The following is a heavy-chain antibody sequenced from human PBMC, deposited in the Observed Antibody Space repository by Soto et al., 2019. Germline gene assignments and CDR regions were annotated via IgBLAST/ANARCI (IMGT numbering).Heavy chain of an antibody. CDR2: MSPKTANT. J-gene: IGHJ5*01. CDR1: GYTFTSYD. D-gene: IGHD7-27*01. V-gene: IGHV1-8*01. Sequence: QVQLVQSGAEVKKPGASVKVSCKASGYTFTSYDINWVRQTAGQGLEWMGWMSPKTANTGYAQKFQGRVTMTRSTSIGTAYMELSSLTSEDTAVYYCTGGPPNWGFDSWGQGTPVTVSS. CDR3: TGGPPNWGFDS.